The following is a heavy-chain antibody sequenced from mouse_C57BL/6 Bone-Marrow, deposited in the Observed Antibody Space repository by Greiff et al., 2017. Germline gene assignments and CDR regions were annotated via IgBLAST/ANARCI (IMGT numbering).Heavy chain of an antibody. D-gene: IGHD2-3*01. CDR3: ARWLLRRAWFAY. Sequence: VQLQQSGAELARPGASVKLSCKASGYTFTSYGISWVKQRPGQGLEWIGEIYPRSGNTYYNEKFKGKATLTADKSSSTAYMELRSLTSEDSAVYFCARWLLRRAWFAYWGQGTLVTVSA. CDR1: GYTFTSYG. J-gene: IGHJ3*01. V-gene: IGHV1-81*01. CDR2: IYPRSGNT.